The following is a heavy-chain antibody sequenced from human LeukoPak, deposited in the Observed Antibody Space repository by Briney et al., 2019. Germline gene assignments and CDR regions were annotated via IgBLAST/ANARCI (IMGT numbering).Heavy chain of an antibody. CDR2: INPSGGST. Sequence: ASVKVSCKASGYTFTSYYMHGVRQAPGQGLEWMGIINPSGGSTSYAQKFQGRFTMTRDTSTSTVYMELSSLRSEDTAVYYCARAGDGYNLGPWGQGTLVTVSS. CDR1: GYTFTSYY. J-gene: IGHJ5*02. D-gene: IGHD5-24*01. CDR3: ARAGDGYNLGP. V-gene: IGHV1-46*01.